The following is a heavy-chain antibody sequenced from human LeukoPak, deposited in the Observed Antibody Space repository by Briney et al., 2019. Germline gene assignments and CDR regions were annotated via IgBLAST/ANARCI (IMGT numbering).Heavy chain of an antibody. V-gene: IGHV4-59*08. CDR1: GGSVNNYY. D-gene: IGHD6-13*01. CDR3: AGHAAITGAGPATFDK. J-gene: IGHJ4*02. Sequence: SETLSLTCTVSGGSVNNYYWSWIRQPPGKGLDWIGYIYRGSTKYNPSLKSRVTISMDTSQNQISLKLISVTAADTALYYCAGHAAITGAGPATFDKRGPGTLVTVSS. CDR2: IYRGST.